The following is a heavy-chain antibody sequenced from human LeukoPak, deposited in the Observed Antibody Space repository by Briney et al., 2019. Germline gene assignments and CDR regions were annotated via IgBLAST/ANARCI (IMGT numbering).Heavy chain of an antibody. CDR3: ARNSDWFDP. CDR1: GGSISSSTNW. Sequence: SGTLSLTCAVSGGSISSSTNWWSWVRQPPGKGLEWIGEIYHSGGTNYNPSLKSRVTISVDTSKNQFSLKLSSVTAADTAVYYCARNSDWFDPWGQGTLVTVSS. D-gene: IGHD4-23*01. V-gene: IGHV4-4*02. J-gene: IGHJ5*02. CDR2: IYHSGGT.